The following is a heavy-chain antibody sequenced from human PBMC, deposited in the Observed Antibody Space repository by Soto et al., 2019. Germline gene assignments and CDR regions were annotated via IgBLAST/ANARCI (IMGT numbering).Heavy chain of an antibody. CDR2: IYYSGST. CDR1: GGSISSYY. V-gene: IGHV4-59*01. Sequence: SETLSLTCTVSGGSISSYYWSWIRQPPGKGLEWIGYIYYSGSTNYNPSLKSRVTISVDTSKNQFSLKLSSVTAADTAVYYCARGASYYDFWSGYYMRGGAYYYYGMDVWGQGTTLTVSS. J-gene: IGHJ6*02. D-gene: IGHD3-3*01. CDR3: ARGASYYDFWSGYYMRGGAYYYYGMDV.